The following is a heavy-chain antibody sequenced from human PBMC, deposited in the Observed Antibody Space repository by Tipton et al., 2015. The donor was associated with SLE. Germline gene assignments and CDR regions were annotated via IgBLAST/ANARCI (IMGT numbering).Heavy chain of an antibody. CDR2: TTHSGKT. J-gene: IGHJ4*02. D-gene: IGHD4-23*01. V-gene: IGHV4-34*01. Sequence: GSLRLSCAVYRGSFSGYYWSWIRRPPGKGLEWIGETTHSGKTNYNPSLKSRVTISVDTSKNQFSLKLSSVTAADTAVYYCARDDDYGGNSGFDYWGQGTLVTVSS. CDR1: RGSFSGYY. CDR3: ARDDDYGGNSGFDY.